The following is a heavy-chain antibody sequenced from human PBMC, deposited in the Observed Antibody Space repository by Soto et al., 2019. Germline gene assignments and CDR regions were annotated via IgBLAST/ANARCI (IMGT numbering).Heavy chain of an antibody. CDR2: IYYSGST. CDR1: GGSISSSSYY. Sequence: QLQLQESGPGLVKPSETLSLTCTVSGGSISSSSYYWGWIRQPPGKGLEWIGSIYYSGSTYYNPSLKSRVTISVDPSKHQSSLKLRAVTAADTAVYYCARPLPPPGGPYSSSTGIYDYWGQGTLVTVSS. V-gene: IGHV4-39*01. J-gene: IGHJ4*02. D-gene: IGHD6-6*01. CDR3: ARPLPPPGGPYSSSTGIYDY.